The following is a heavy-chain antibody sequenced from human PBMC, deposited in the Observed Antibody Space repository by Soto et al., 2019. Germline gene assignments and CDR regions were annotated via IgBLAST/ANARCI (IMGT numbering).Heavy chain of an antibody. V-gene: IGHV3-33*01. CDR2: IWYDGSNK. CDR3: ARDTYSYGYFDY. Sequence: QVQLVESGGGVVQPGRSLRLSCAASGFTFSSYGMHWVRQAPGKGLEWVAVIWYDGSNKYYADSVKGRFTISRDNSKNTLYVQMNSLRAEDTAVYYCARDTYSYGYFDYWGQGTLVTVSS. D-gene: IGHD5-18*01. J-gene: IGHJ4*02. CDR1: GFTFSSYG.